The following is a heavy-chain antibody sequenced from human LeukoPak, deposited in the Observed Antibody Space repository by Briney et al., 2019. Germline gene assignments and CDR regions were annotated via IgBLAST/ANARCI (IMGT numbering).Heavy chain of an antibody. CDR2: IYTSGSS. D-gene: IGHD6-19*01. V-gene: IGHV4-4*07. CDR1: GCSISSYY. Sequence: SETLSLTCTVSGCSISSYYWSWIRQPAGKGLEWIGRIYTSGSSNSNPSLKSRVTMSADTSKNQFSLKLSSVTAADTAVYYCARDISVAGSFLLFDYWGQGTLVTVSS. CDR3: ARDISVAGSFLLFDY. J-gene: IGHJ4*02.